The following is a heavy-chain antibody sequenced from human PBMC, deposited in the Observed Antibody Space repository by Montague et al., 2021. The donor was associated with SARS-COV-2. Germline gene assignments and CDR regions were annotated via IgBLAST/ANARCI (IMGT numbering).Heavy chain of an antibody. Sequence: SLRLSFSASGFTFSSYEMNWVRQAPGKGLEWVSYISSSGSTLYHADSVRGRFTISRDNARDSVYLQMNSLRAEDTAVYYCAREEDSYGSGTLDYWGQGTLVNVSS. V-gene: IGHV3-48*03. CDR1: GFTFSSYE. J-gene: IGHJ4*02. CDR2: ISSSGSTL. D-gene: IGHD3-10*01. CDR3: AREEDSYGSGTLDY.